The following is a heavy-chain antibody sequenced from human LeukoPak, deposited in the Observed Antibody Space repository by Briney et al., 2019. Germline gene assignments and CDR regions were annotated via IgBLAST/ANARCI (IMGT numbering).Heavy chain of an antibody. V-gene: IGHV3-11*01. D-gene: IGHD2-8*02. CDR3: ARDPYLLVGTYYYYGMDV. J-gene: IGHJ6*02. CDR2: ISSSGSTI. CDR1: GFTFSDYY. Sequence: GGSLRLSCAASGFTFSDYYMSWIRQAPGKGLEWVSYISSSGSTIYYADSVKGRFTISRDNAKNSLYLQMNSLRAEDTAVYYCARDPYLLVGTYYYYGMDVWGQGTMVTVSS.